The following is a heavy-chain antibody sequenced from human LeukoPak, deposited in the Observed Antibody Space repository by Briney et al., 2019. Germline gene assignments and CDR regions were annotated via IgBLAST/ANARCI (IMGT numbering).Heavy chain of an antibody. CDR1: GLTFSSYA. CDR3: AKDLRYCSSTSCYTDAFDI. Sequence: GGSLRLSCAASGLTFSSYAMSWVRQAPGKGLEWVSAISGSGGSTYYADSVKGRFTISRDNSKNTLYLQMNSLRAEDTAVYYCAKDLRYCSSTSCYTDAFDIWGQGTMVTVPS. J-gene: IGHJ3*02. V-gene: IGHV3-23*01. D-gene: IGHD2-2*02. CDR2: ISGSGGST.